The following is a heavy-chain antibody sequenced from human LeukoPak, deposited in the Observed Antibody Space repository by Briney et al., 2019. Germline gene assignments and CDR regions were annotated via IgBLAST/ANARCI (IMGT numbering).Heavy chain of an antibody. Sequence: GGSLRLSCAASGFTFSSYAMSWVRQAPGKGLEWVSAISGSGGSTYYADSVKGRFTISRDNSKNTLYLQMNSLRAEDTAVYYCAKDRHSSSWKVSSFFDYWGQGTLVTVSS. V-gene: IGHV3-23*01. J-gene: IGHJ4*02. CDR1: GFTFSSYA. CDR2: ISGSGGST. D-gene: IGHD6-13*01. CDR3: AKDRHSSSWKVSSFFDY.